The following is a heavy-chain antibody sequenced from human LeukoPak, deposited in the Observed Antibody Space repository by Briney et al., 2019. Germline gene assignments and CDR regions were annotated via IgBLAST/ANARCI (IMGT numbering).Heavy chain of an antibody. D-gene: IGHD3-22*01. Sequence: PSETLTLPCTVSGGSISSYYWSWVRQPPGKGLEWIGHIYDTGNTNYNPSLESRVTISVDTSKNQFSLRLTSVTAADTAVYFCARDTAWLLPCYWGEASLVTASS. J-gene: IGHJ4*02. CDR2: IYDTGNT. CDR1: GGSISSYY. CDR3: ARDTAWLLPCY. V-gene: IGHV4-59*01.